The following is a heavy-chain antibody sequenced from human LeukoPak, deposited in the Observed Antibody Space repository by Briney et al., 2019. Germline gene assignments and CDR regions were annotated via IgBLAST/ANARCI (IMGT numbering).Heavy chain of an antibody. CDR1: GFTFSNYA. CDR3: ARNRGATGYYWVDY. D-gene: IGHD3-22*01. J-gene: IGHJ4*02. V-gene: IGHV3-30-3*01. CDR2: ISYDGANE. Sequence: GGSLRLSCAAAGFTFSNYAMHWVRQAPGKGLEWVAVISYDGANEYYADSVKGRFTISRDNSKNTLYLQMDSLRVEDAAVFYCARNRGATGYYWVDYWGQGTLVSVSS.